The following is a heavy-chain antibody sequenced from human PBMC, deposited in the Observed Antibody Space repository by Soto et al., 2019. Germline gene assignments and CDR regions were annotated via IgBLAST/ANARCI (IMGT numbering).Heavy chain of an antibody. CDR1: GGSISSYY. CDR2: IYYSGST. Sequence: SETLSLTCTVSGGSISSYYWSWIRQPPGKGLEWIGYIYYSGSTNYNPSLKSRVTISVDTSKNQFSLKLSSVTAADTAVYYCARLSTTYYYYYYMDVWGKGTTVTVSS. CDR3: ARLSTTYYYYYYMDV. V-gene: IGHV4-59*01. J-gene: IGHJ6*03. D-gene: IGHD6-13*01.